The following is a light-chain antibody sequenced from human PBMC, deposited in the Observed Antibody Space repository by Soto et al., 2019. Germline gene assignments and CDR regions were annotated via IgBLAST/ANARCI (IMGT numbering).Light chain of an antibody. J-gene: IGKJ1*01. V-gene: IGKV3-15*01. Sequence: IEMTQSPATLSVSPGERATLSCRASQSVSSNLAWYQQKPGQAPRLLIYGASTRATGIPARFSGSGSGTEFTLTISSLQSEDFVVYHCQQYNEWPWTFGQGTKVDIK. CDR1: QSVSSN. CDR2: GAS. CDR3: QQYNEWPWT.